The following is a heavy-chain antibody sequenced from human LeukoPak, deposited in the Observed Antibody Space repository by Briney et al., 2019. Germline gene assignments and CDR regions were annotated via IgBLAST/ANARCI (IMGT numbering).Heavy chain of an antibody. CDR2: IIPIFGTA. CDR1: GGTFSSYA. D-gene: IGHD4-11*01. V-gene: IGHV1-69*01. J-gene: IGHJ6*03. Sequence: SVKVSCKASGGTFSSYAISWVRQAPGQGLEWMGGIIPIFGTANYAQKFQGRVTITADESTSTAYMELSSLRSEDTAVYYCASVRGSTVTTSYYYYMDVWGKGTTVTVSS. CDR3: ASVRGSTVTTSYYYYMDV.